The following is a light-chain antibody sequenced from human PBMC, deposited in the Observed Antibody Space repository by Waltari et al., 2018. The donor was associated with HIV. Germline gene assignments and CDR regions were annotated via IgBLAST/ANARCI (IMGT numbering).Light chain of an antibody. CDR2: ENN. J-gene: IGLJ2*01. V-gene: IGLV1-51*02. CDR3: GTWDSSLV. Sequence: QSVLTQPPSVSAAPGQKVTISCSGSSSNIGNNYVSWYQQLPGTAPKLVIYENNKRPSGIPDRFSGSKSGTSATLGITGLQTGDEADYYCGTWDSSLVFGGGTKLTVL. CDR1: SSNIGNNY.